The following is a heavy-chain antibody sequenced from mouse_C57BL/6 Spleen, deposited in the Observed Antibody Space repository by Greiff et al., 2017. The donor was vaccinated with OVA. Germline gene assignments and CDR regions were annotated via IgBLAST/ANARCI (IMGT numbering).Heavy chain of an antibody. D-gene: IGHD1-1*01. J-gene: IGHJ2*01. CDR1: GYTFTSYW. V-gene: IGHV1-61*01. CDR3: ARGRSYYYGSSPY. Sequence: QVQLQQPGAELVRPGSSVKLSCKASGYTFTSYWMDWVKQRPGQGLEWIGNIYPSDSETHYNQKFKDKATLTVDKSSSTAYMQLSSLTSEDSAVYYCARGRSYYYGSSPYWGQGTTLTVSS. CDR2: IYPSDSET.